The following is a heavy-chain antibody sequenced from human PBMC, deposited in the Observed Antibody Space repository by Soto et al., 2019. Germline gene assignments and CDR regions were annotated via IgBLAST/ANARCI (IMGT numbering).Heavy chain of an antibody. CDR1: GFTFSIYG. D-gene: IGHD1-26*01. CDR3: ARDRRLYYSDAFDI. V-gene: IGHV3-30*03. CDR2: ISFDGSEK. J-gene: IGHJ3*02. Sequence: QVQLVESGGGVVQPGRSLRLSCAASGFTFSIYGMHWVRHAPGKGLEWVAMISFDGSEKYYTDSVKGRFHISRDSSKNTMYLQMDSLRVEDTAVYYCARDRRLYYSDAFDIWGKWKTVTVYS.